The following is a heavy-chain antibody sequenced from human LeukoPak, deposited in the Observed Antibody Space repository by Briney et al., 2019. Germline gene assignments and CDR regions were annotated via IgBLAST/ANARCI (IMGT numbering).Heavy chain of an antibody. CDR1: GFTFSSYE. Sequence: GGSLRLSCAASGFTFSSYEMNWVRQAPGKGLEWVSYISSSDSTIYYADSVKGRFTISRDNAKNSLYLQMNSLRAEDTAVYYCARDCSSTSRPAGRYFDWGAFDIWGQGTMVTVSS. D-gene: IGHD2-2*01. CDR3: ARDCSSTSRPAGRYFDWGAFDI. CDR2: ISSSDSTI. V-gene: IGHV3-48*03. J-gene: IGHJ3*02.